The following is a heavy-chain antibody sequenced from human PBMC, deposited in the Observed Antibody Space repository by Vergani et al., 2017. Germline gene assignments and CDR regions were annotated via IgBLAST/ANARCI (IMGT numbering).Heavy chain of an antibody. CDR2: IIPIFGTA. CDR1: GGTFSSYA. V-gene: IGHV1-69*01. Sequence: QVQLVQSGAEVKKPGSSVKVSCKASGGTFSSYAISWVRQAPGQGLEWMGGIIPIFGTANYAQKFQGRVTITADESTSTAYMELSSLRSEDTAVYYCARDPLSATHYYYYYDMDVWGKGTTVTVSS. CDR3: ARDPLSATHYYYYYDMDV. J-gene: IGHJ6*03.